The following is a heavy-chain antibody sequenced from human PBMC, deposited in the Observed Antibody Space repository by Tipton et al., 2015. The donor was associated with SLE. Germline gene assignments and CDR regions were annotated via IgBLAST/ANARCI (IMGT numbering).Heavy chain of an antibody. D-gene: IGHD6-13*01. CDR2: IFTTGST. CDR3: ARRGRGVDFGSFY. Sequence: TLSLTCSVSGGSIGIGSYYWTWIRQPPGKGLEWIGHIFTTGSTNYNPSLKSRVAVSVDTSKNQFSLKLDSVTAADTAVYFCARRGRGVDFGSFYWGQGTLVTVSS. CDR1: GGSIGIGSYY. V-gene: IGHV4-61*09. J-gene: IGHJ4*02.